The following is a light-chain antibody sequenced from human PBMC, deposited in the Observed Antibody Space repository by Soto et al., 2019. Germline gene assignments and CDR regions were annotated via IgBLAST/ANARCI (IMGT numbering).Light chain of an antibody. CDR3: QQYNAYPLT. Sequence: DIQMTQSPSTLSASVGDRVTITCRASQSISTWLAWYQRKPGKAPKLLIYKASNLEGGVPSRFSGSGSGTEFTITISGLQPDDFATYYCQQYNAYPLTFGGGTKV. CDR1: QSISTW. J-gene: IGKJ4*01. V-gene: IGKV1-5*03. CDR2: KAS.